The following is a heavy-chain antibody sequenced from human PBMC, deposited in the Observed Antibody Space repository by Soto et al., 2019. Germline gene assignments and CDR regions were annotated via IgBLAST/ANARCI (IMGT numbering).Heavy chain of an antibody. Sequence: PGGSLRLSCTTSGFTVSSSHMSWVRQAPGKGLDWVSVIYSGGNSYYAVSVQGRFTISRDNSNNTVYLQMNSLRGEDTAIYYCSRLGPYGSETYSFRYNWFDPWGQGTLVTVSS. CDR2: IYSGGNS. CDR1: GFTVSSSH. J-gene: IGHJ5*02. D-gene: IGHD3-10*01. CDR3: SRLGPYGSETYSFRYNWFDP. V-gene: IGHV3-53*01.